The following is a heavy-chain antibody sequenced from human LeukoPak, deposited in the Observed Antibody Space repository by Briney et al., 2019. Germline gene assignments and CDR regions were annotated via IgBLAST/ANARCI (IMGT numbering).Heavy chain of an antibody. CDR1: GFTFSSYS. CDR3: ARDSSSWYSHFDY. Sequence: PGGSLRLSCAASGFTFSSYSMNWVGQAPGKGLEWVSSISSSSSYIYYADSVKGRFTISRDNAKNSLYLQMNSLRAEDTAVYYCARDSSSWYSHFDYWGQGTLVTVSS. CDR2: ISSSSSYI. D-gene: IGHD6-13*01. V-gene: IGHV3-21*01. J-gene: IGHJ4*02.